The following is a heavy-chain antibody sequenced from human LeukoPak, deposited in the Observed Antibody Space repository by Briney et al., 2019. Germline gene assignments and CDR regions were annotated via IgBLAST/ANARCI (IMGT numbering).Heavy chain of an antibody. Sequence: GGPMRLSCAASGFTVSSNYMSWVRQAPGKGLEWVSVIYSGGSTYYADSVKGRFTISRDNSKNTLYLQMNSLRAEDTAVYYCAKGLEQWLVLGDYWGQGTLVTVSS. CDR1: GFTVSSNY. CDR2: IYSGGST. D-gene: IGHD6-19*01. V-gene: IGHV3-53*01. J-gene: IGHJ4*02. CDR3: AKGLEQWLVLGDY.